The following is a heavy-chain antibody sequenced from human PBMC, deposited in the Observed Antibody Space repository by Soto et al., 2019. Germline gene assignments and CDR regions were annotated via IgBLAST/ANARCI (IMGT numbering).Heavy chain of an antibody. CDR2: ISGSGGST. Sequence: GGSLTLSSAASGFTFRSYAMSWVRQATGKGLEWVSTISGSGGSTYYANSVKGRFTISRDNSKNTLYLQMNSLRVEDTAVYYCAKMKSGSRGGSYYFYMEAWGKGTTVTVSS. CDR3: AKMKSGSRGGSYYFYMEA. CDR1: GFTFRSYA. V-gene: IGHV3-23*01. J-gene: IGHJ6*03. D-gene: IGHD3-10*01.